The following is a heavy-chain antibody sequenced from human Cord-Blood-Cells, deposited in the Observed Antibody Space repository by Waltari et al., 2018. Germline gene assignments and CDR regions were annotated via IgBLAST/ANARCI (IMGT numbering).Heavy chain of an antibody. Sequence: QLQLQESGPGLVKPSETLSRTCTVSGCSISSSSYYYGWIRRPPGKGLEWIGSIYYSGTTYYNPTLKSRVPISVDTSKNQFSLKLSSVTAADTAVYYCARLEYSSYFDYWGQGTLVTVSS. CDR1: GCSISSSSYY. V-gene: IGHV4-39*01. CDR2: IYYSGTT. CDR3: ARLEYSSYFDY. J-gene: IGHJ4*02. D-gene: IGHD6-6*01.